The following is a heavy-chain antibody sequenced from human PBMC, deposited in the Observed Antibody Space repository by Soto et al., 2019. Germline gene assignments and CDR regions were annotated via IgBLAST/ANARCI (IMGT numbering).Heavy chain of an antibody. J-gene: IGHJ6*02. Sequence: SETLSLTCAVYGGSFSGYYWSWIRQPPGKGLEWIGEINHSGSTNYNPSLKSRVTISVDTSKNQFSLKLSSVTAADTAVYYCARVFVVVPAAFSYGMDVWGQGTTVTVSS. CDR2: INHSGST. CDR3: ARVFVVVPAAFSYGMDV. D-gene: IGHD2-2*01. CDR1: GGSFSGYY. V-gene: IGHV4-34*01.